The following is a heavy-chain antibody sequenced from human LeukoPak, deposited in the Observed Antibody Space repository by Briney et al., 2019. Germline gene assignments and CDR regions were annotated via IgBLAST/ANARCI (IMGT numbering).Heavy chain of an antibody. CDR1: GDSISSGTYY. J-gene: IGHJ4*02. CDR3: ARERGDDFDY. V-gene: IGHV4-61*02. Sequence: NSSETLSLTCTVSGDSISSGTYYWSWIRQPAGKGLEWIGRVYTSGRTNYNPSLKSRVTISVDTSKNQFSLKLSSLTAADTAIYYCARERGDDFDYWGQGTLVTVSS. CDR2: VYTSGRT.